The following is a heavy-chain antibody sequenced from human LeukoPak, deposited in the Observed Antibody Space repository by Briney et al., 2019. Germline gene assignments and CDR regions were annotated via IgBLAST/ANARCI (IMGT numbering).Heavy chain of an antibody. Sequence: PGGSLRLSCAASGFTFSSYGMHWVRQAPGKGLEWVAFIRYDGSNKYYADSVKGRFTISRDNSKNTLYLQMNSLRAEDTAVYYCAKDHPGYDILTGYVSDAFDIWGQGTMVTVSS. CDR2: IRYDGSNK. CDR3: AKDHPGYDILTGYVSDAFDI. V-gene: IGHV3-30*02. CDR1: GFTFSSYG. D-gene: IGHD3-9*01. J-gene: IGHJ3*02.